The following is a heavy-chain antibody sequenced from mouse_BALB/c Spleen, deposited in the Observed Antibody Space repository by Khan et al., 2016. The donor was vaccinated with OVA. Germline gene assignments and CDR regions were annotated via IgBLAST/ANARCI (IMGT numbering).Heavy chain of an antibody. J-gene: IGHJ4*01. CDR3: ARAYYGNYREAMDY. CDR2: IWGDGST. Sequence: QVQLKQSGPGLVAPSQSLSITCTVSGFSLTGYGVNWVRQPPGKGLEWLGMIWGDGSTDYNSVLKSRLSISKDNSKSQVFLKMNSLQTDDTARYYCARAYYGNYREAMDYWGHGTSVTVSS. V-gene: IGHV2-6-7*01. CDR1: GFSLTGYG. D-gene: IGHD2-10*01.